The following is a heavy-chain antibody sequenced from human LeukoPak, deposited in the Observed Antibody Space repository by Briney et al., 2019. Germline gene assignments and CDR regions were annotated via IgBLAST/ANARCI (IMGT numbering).Heavy chain of an antibody. CDR3: TTDPHYYDSSGYFFPTLS. CDR1: GFTLSNVR. CDR2: IKREPEGGTT. Sequence: GRCLCPSCPAPGFTLSNVRLGLDRQAPREGAGWDGRIKREPEGGTTAYVADVKGRFTISRDDSTNTLYLQMNSLKTEDTAVYYCTTDPHYYDSSGYFFPTLSWGQGTLVTVSS. D-gene: IGHD3-22*01. J-gene: IGHJ4*02. V-gene: IGHV3-15*01.